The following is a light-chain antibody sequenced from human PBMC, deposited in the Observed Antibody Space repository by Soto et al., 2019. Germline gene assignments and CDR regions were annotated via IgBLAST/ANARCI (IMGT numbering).Light chain of an antibody. J-gene: IGKJ3*01. CDR3: QQYDTYSGT. Sequence: DIQMTQSPSTLSASVGDRVTITCRASQNINDWLAWYQQKPGKAPKLLIYRASSLESGVPSRFSGSGSGTEFTLTISSLQPEDFSTYYCQQYDTYSGTFGPGTKVDVK. V-gene: IGKV1-5*03. CDR1: QNINDW. CDR2: RAS.